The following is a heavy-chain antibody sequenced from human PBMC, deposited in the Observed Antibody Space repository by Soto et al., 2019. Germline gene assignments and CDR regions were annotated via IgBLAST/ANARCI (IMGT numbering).Heavy chain of an antibody. CDR3: VRQQYDFLVDP. CDR1: GFSFSTYN. CDR2: IDASSTHI. J-gene: IGHJ5*02. D-gene: IGHD3-16*01. V-gene: IGHV3-21*01. Sequence: GGSLTLSCAASGFSFSTYNMNWVRQAPGKRLEWVSSIDASSTHIYYADSVKGRFTISRDNGKSLLFLQMDSLRVEDTALYYCVRQQYDFLVDPWVQGT.